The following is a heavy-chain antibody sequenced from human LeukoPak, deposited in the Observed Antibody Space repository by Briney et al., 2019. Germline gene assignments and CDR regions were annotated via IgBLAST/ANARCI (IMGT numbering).Heavy chain of an antibody. D-gene: IGHD2-2*01. CDR3: VRAVGCSSSSCHLDY. CDR2: MSRGGGTI. V-gene: IGHV3-11*01. J-gene: IGHJ4*02. CDR1: GFTFSDYY. Sequence: GGSLRLSCAASGFTFSDYYMSWVRQAPGKGLEWVSYMSRGGGTIYYADSVTGRFTISRDNAKNSLYLQMNSLRAEDTAMYYCVRAVGCSSSSCHLDYWGQGTLVTVSS.